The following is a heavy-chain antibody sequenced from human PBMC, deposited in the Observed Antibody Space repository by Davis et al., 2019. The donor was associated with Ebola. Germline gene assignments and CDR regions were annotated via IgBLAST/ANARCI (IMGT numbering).Heavy chain of an antibody. CDR3: AKGGYCSSTSCYTDAFDI. J-gene: IGHJ3*02. D-gene: IGHD2-2*02. CDR1: GFTFSSYS. Sequence: PGGSLRLSCAASGFTFSSYSMNWVRQAPGKGLEWVSSISSSSSYIYYADSVKGRFSISRDNAKNSLYLQMNSLRAEDTAVYYCAKGGYCSSTSCYTDAFDIWGQGTMVTVSS. V-gene: IGHV3-21*04. CDR2: ISSSSSYI.